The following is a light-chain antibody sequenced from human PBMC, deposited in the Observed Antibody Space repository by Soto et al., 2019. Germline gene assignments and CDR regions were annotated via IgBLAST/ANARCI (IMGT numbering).Light chain of an antibody. J-gene: IGKJ4*01. CDR3: QQRSKWPPP. V-gene: IGKV3-11*01. CDR1: QSVSTY. Sequence: EIVLTQSPATLSLSPGERATLSCRASQSVSTYLAWYQQKPGQAPRLLIYDASRRATGIPARFSVSGSGTDFTLTITSLEPEDFAVYYCQQRSKWPPPFGGGTKVEIK. CDR2: DAS.